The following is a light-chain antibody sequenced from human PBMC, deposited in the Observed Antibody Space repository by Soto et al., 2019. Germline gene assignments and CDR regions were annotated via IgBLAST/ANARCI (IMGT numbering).Light chain of an antibody. CDR2: EVS. CDR3: SSYGGSNSLG. J-gene: IGLJ2*01. V-gene: IGLV2-8*01. Sequence: QSVLTQPPSASGSPGQSVTISCTGTSSDVGGYNYVSWYQQHPGKAPKVMIYEVSKRPSGVPDRFSGSKSGNTASLTVSGLQAEDEADYYCSSYGGSNSLGFGGGTKLTVL. CDR1: SSDVGGYNY.